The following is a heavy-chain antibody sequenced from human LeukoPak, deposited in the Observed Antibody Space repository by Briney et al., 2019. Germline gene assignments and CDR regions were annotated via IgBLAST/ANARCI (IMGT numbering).Heavy chain of an antibody. J-gene: IGHJ4*02. CDR3: ARGSYSSSWYYYDY. Sequence: SETLSLTCAVYGGSFSGYYWSWLPPPPGKGLEWIGEINHSGSTNYNPSLKSRVTISVDTSKHQFSLKLSSVTAADTDVYYCARGSYSSSWYYYDYWGQGTLVIVSS. V-gene: IGHV4-34*01. CDR1: GGSFSGYY. CDR2: INHSGST. D-gene: IGHD6-13*01.